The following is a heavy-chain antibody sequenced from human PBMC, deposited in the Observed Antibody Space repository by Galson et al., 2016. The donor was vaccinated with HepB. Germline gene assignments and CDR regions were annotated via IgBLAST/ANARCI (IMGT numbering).Heavy chain of an antibody. D-gene: IGHD6-19*01. CDR3: ARDDSSGHPYYFDY. Sequence: SLRLSCAASGFTFSAYSMNWVRQAPGKGLEWVSYISTSSTYRYYADSLKGRFTISRDNAKNSLYLQINSLRAEDTAMYYCARDDSSGHPYYFDYWGQGILVTVSS. J-gene: IGHJ4*02. V-gene: IGHV3-21*01. CDR2: ISTSSTYR. CDR1: GFTFSAYS.